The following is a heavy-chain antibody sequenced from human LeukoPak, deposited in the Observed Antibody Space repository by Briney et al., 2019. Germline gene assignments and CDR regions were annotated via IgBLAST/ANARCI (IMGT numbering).Heavy chain of an antibody. V-gene: IGHV3-7*04. Sequence: GGSLRLSCAASGVTFWSYWMTWVRQAPGKGLEWVANIKQDGNEKYYVDSVKGRFTISRDNAKNSLYLQMNSLRAEDTAVYHCAREYFYGSGSYYNGYWGQGTLVTVSS. D-gene: IGHD3-10*01. J-gene: IGHJ4*02. CDR2: IKQDGNEK. CDR3: AREYFYGSGSYYNGY. CDR1: GVTFWSYW.